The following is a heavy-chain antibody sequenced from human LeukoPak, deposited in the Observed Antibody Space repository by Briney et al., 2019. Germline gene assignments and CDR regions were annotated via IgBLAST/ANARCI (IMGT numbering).Heavy chain of an antibody. D-gene: IGHD2/OR15-2a*01. CDR2: IYYSGST. V-gene: IGHV4-59*08. CDR1: AGSIGSYY. J-gene: IGHJ4*02. Sequence: SESLSLTCTVTAGSIGSYYWGWIRQPPGKGLEWIGYIYYSGSTNYNPSLKSRDTISVDTSKNQFSLKLNSVTTADTAVYYCARHYGIFTGVFDYWGQGTLVTVSS. CDR3: ARHYGIFTGVFDY.